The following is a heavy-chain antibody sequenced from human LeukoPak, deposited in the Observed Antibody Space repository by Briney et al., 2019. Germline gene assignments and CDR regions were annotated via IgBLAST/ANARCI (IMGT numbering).Heavy chain of an antibody. J-gene: IGHJ3*02. CDR3: ARESGAAFDI. Sequence: SHTLSLTCAISGDSVSGNSLAWNWIRQSPSRGLEWLGRTYYRSKWYNDYAESVKSRISINSDTSKNQFSLQLNSVTPEDTAVYYCARESGAAFDIWGQGTMVTVSS. CDR2: TYYRSKWYN. V-gene: IGHV6-1*01. CDR1: GDSVSGNSLA.